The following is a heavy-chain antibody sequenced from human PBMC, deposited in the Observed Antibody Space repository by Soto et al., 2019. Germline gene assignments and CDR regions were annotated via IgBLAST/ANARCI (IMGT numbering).Heavy chain of an antibody. CDR3: ARSYDILTGRGAFGY. CDR1: GYTFTGYY. D-gene: IGHD3-9*01. V-gene: IGHV1-2*04. Sequence: ASVKVSCKASGYTFTGYYMHWVRQAPGQGLEWMGWINPNSGGTNYAQKFQGWVTMTRDTSISTAYMELSRLRSDDTAVYYCARSYDILTGRGAFGYWGQGTLVTASS. CDR2: INPNSGGT. J-gene: IGHJ4*02.